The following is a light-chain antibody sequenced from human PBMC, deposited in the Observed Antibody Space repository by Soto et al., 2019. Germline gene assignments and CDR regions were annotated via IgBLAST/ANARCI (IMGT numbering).Light chain of an antibody. J-gene: IGKJ1*01. CDR1: QVISSW. CDR2: AAS. CDR3: QERTGWPPWT. V-gene: IGKV1-12*01. Sequence: DIQMTQSPSSVSASVGDRVTITCRASQVISSWLVWYQQKPGKAPKLLIYAASSLQSGVPARFSGSGSGTDFTLTISSLEPEDFAVYYCQERTGWPPWTFGQGTKVDIK.